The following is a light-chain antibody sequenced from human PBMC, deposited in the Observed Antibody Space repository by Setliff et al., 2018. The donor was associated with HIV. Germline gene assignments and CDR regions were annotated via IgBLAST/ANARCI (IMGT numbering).Light chain of an antibody. CDR2: DVS. J-gene: IGLJ1*01. Sequence: QSVLTQPASVSGSPGQSITISCTGTSSDVGGYNYVSWYQQHPGKAPKLIIYDVSDRPSGVSNHFSGSKSGNTASLTISGLQAEDEADYYCSSYISSRTLVFGTGTKVTVL. CDR3: SSYISSRTLV. V-gene: IGLV2-14*03. CDR1: SSDVGGYNY.